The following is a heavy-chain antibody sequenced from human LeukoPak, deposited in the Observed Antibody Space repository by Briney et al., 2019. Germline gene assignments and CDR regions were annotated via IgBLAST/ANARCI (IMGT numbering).Heavy chain of an antibody. Sequence: PGGSLRLSCAASEFSFSSYWMSWVRQAPGKGLEWVSGISGSGDNTYYADSVKGRFAISRDNSKNTLYVQVNSLGTEDTAAYYCAKGSYYDSSGSFYFDYWGQGTLVTVSS. V-gene: IGHV3-23*01. CDR1: EFSFSSYW. CDR3: AKGSYYDSSGSFYFDY. J-gene: IGHJ4*02. D-gene: IGHD3-22*01. CDR2: ISGSGDNT.